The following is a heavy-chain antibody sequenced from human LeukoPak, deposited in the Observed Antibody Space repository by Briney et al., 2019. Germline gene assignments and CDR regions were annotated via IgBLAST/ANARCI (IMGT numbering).Heavy chain of an antibody. J-gene: IGHJ2*01. CDR2: ISGSGGGT. CDR3: AKNGVNYWYFDL. CDR1: GFTFSSYA. D-gene: IGHD2-8*01. V-gene: IGHV3-23*01. Sequence: GGSLRLSCAASGFTFSSYAMSWVRQAPGKGLEWVSGISGSGGGTYNADSVKGRFTISRDNSKNTLYLQMNSPRAEDTAVYYCAKNGVNYWYFDLWGRGTLVTVSS.